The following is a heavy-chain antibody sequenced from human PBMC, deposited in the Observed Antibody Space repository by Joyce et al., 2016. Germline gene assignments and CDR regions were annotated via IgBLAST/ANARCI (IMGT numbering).Heavy chain of an antibody. CDR3: TTPSCAN. CDR2: INSDDSRI. V-gene: IGHV3-48*03. CDR1: GIIFSNKE. Sequence: EVQLVESGGGLVQPGGSLRLSCAASGIIFSNKEMNWVRQAPGKGLECVSSINSDDSRIHYADSVRGRFTISGDNARNSLYLEMNSLRVEDTAIYYCTTPSCANWGQGSLVTVSS. J-gene: IGHJ4*02. D-gene: IGHD2-2*01.